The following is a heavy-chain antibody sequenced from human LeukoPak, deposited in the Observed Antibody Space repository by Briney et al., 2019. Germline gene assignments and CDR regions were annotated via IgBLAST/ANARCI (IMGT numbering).Heavy chain of an antibody. CDR2: XNXXGRT. Sequence: SETLSLTXGVSGGSIXXXXXXXXVRXPPXKXXXXXGEXNXXGRTNXXPSLXXRXXMXVXXSXNHIFLKLTSVTAADTAVYYCAREGGFYRPLDYSGQGTLVTVSS. CDR3: AREGGFYRPLDY. CDR1: GGSIXXXXX. D-gene: IGHD3-3*01. J-gene: IGHJ4*02. V-gene: IGHV4-4*02.